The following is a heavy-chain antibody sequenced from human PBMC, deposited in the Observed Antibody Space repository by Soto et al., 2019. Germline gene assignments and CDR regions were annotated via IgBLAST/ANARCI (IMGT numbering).Heavy chain of an antibody. V-gene: IGHV1-69*02. Sequence: QVQLVQSGAEVKKPGSSVKVSCKASGGTFSSYTISWVRQAPGQGLEWMGRIIPILGIANYAQKFQGRVTITADKSTSTAYMELSSLRSDDTAVYYCARGLWFGERDDYYGMDVWGQGTTVTVSS. J-gene: IGHJ6*02. CDR3: ARGLWFGERDDYYGMDV. D-gene: IGHD3-10*01. CDR1: GGTFSSYT. CDR2: IIPILGIA.